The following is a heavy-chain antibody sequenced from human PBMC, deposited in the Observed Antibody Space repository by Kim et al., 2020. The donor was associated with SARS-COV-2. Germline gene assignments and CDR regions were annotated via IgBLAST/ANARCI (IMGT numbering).Heavy chain of an antibody. V-gene: IGHV4-59*12. J-gene: IGHJ3*02. CDR3: ARDKGKQRLVIHDAFDI. CDR1: GGSISNYY. CDR2: IFYSGST. D-gene: IGHD6-13*01. Sequence: SETLSLTCSVSGGSISNYYWSWIRQPPGKGLEWIGYIFYSGSTNSNHSLKSRVTISIDTSKNQFSLTLRSGTAADTAVFDCARDKGKQRLVIHDAFDIWG.